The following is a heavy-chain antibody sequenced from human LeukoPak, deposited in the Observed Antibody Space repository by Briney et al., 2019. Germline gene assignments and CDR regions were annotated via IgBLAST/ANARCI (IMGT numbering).Heavy chain of an antibody. CDR3: ARDLTRWVVGAIDY. CDR2: MNPNSGNT. J-gene: IGHJ4*02. Sequence: ASVKVSCKASGYTFTSYDINWVRQATGQGLEWMGWMNPNSGNTGYAQKFQGRVTMTTDTSTSTAYMELRSLRSDDTAVYYCARDLTRWVVGAIDYWGQGTLVTVSS. CDR1: GYTFTSYD. V-gene: IGHV1-8*01. D-gene: IGHD1-26*01.